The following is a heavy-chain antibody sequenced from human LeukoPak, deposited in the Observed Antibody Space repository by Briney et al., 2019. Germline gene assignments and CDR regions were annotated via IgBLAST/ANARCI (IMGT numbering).Heavy chain of an antibody. CDR1: GFTSSSYG. CDR3: AKDMVRGVIINPYYYYYYGMDV. J-gene: IGHJ6*04. Sequence: PGRSLRLSCAASGFTSSSYGMHWVRQAPGKGLEWVAVISYDGSNKYYADSVKGRFTISRDNSKNTLYLQMNSLRAEDTAVYYCAKDMVRGVIINPYYYYYYGMDVWGKGTTVTVSS. V-gene: IGHV3-30*18. CDR2: ISYDGSNK. D-gene: IGHD3-10*01.